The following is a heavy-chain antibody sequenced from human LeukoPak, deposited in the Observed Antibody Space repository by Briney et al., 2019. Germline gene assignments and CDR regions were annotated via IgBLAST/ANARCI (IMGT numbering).Heavy chain of an antibody. V-gene: IGHV3-23*01. CDR3: ARGVEPLAANTLAY. Sequence: GGSLRLSCAASGFTFSTYAMSWVRQAPGEGLEWVSSVSGSGGSTYHADSVKGRFTISRDNSKNTLYLEMNSLSPDDTAVYYCARGVEPLAANTLAYWGQGTLVTVSS. D-gene: IGHD1-14*01. CDR2: VSGSGGST. J-gene: IGHJ4*02. CDR1: GFTFSTYA.